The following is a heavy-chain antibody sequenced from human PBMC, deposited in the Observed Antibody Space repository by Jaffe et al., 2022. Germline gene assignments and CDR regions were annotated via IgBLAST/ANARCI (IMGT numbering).Heavy chain of an antibody. J-gene: IGHJ6*03. CDR2: IYTSGST. CDR1: GGSISSGSYY. V-gene: IGHV4-61*02. D-gene: IGHD4-17*01. Sequence: QVQLQESGPGLVKPSQTLSLTCTVSGGSISSGSYYWSWIRQPAGKGLEWIGRIYTSGSTNYNPSLKSRVTISVDTSKNQFSLKLSSVTAADTAVYYCAREGTDYGGNQYGGYYYYYMDVWGKGTTVTVSS. CDR3: AREGTDYGGNQYGGYYYYYMDV.